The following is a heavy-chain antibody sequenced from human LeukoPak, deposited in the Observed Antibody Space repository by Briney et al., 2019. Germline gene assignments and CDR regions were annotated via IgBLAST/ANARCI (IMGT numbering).Heavy chain of an antibody. J-gene: IGHJ4*02. V-gene: IGHV3-30*03. D-gene: IGHD5-18*01. Sequence: PGGSLRLSCAASGFTFSSYGMHWVRQAPGKGLEWVAVISYDGSNKYYADSVKGRFTISRDNSENTLYLQMNSLRAEDTAVYYCASPAVDTAMVKDVGDYWGQGTLVTVSS. CDR2: ISYDGSNK. CDR1: GFTFSSYG. CDR3: ASPAVDTAMVKDVGDY.